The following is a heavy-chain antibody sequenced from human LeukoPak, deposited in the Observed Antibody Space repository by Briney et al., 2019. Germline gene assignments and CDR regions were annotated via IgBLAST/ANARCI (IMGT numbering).Heavy chain of an antibody. CDR1: GFTFSSFW. CDR3: ARVRGYCSSISCFDGFDP. CDR2: MNIDGSEK. J-gene: IGHJ5*02. Sequence: GGSLRLSCAASGFTFSSFWMGWVRQTPGKRLEWVANMNIDGSEKYYADSVKGRFTISRDNAKNSLFLQMNSLRAEDTAVYYCARVRGYCSSISCFDGFDPWGQGTLVTVSS. D-gene: IGHD2-2*01. V-gene: IGHV3-7*03.